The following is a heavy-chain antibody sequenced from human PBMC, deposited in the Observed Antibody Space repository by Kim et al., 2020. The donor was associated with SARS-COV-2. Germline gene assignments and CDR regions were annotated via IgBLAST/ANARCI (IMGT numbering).Heavy chain of an antibody. CDR2: IYYSGST. Sequence: SETLSLTCTVSGGSISSYYWSWIRQPPGKGLEWIGYIYYSGSTNYNPSLKSRVTISVDTSKNQFSLKLSSVTAADTAVYYCARGGSGYDGNWFDPWGQGT. V-gene: IGHV4-59*01. CDR3: ARGGSGYDGNWFDP. J-gene: IGHJ5*02. CDR1: GGSISSYY. D-gene: IGHD5-12*01.